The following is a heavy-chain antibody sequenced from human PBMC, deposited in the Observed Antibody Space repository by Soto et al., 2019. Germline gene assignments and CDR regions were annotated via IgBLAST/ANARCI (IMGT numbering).Heavy chain of an antibody. CDR2: ISYDGSNK. CDR1: GFTFSSSG. D-gene: IGHD1-26*01. J-gene: IGHJ4*02. Sequence: GGSLRLSCAASGFTFSSSGMHWVRQGPGRGLEWVALISYDGSNKFYADSVKGRFTISRDNSKNTLYLQMNSLRAEDTAVYYCARENRYSGAYWGQGTLVTVSS. V-gene: IGHV3-30*03. CDR3: ARENRYSGAY.